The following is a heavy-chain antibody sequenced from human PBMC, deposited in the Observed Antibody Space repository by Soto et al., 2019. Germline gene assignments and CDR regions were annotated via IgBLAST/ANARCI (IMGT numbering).Heavy chain of an antibody. Sequence: QVQLVQSGAEVRKPGASVKVSCKASGYTFTSYGISWVRQAPGQGLEWMGWISAYNGNTNYAQKLQGRVTMTTDTSTSTAYMELRSLSSDDTAVYYCARDRVTPYYYCGMDVWGQGTTVTVSS. V-gene: IGHV1-18*01. CDR1: GYTFTSYG. D-gene: IGHD4-4*01. CDR2: ISAYNGNT. CDR3: ARDRVTPYYYCGMDV. J-gene: IGHJ6*02.